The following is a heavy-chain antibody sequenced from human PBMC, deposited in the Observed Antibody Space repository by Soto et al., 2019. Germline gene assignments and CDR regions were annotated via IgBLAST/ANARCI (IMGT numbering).Heavy chain of an antibody. CDR3: VMVYYFDY. CDR2: ISTSSTTI. D-gene: IGHD2-8*01. V-gene: IGHV3-48*01. CDR1: GLTFSSYS. J-gene: IGHJ4*02. Sequence: EVQLVESGGGLVQPGGSLRLSCAASGLTFSSYSMNWVRQAPGKALECVSDISTSSTTIHYADSVKGRFTISRDNAKNSLYLQMNSLRAEDTAVYYCVMVYYFDYWGQGTLVTVSS.